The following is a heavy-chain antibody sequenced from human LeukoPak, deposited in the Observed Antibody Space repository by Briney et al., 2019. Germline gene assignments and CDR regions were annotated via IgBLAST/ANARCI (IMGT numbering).Heavy chain of an antibody. CDR1: GFTFSSYE. V-gene: IGHV3-48*03. J-gene: IGHJ6*04. Sequence: GGSLRLSCAASGFTFSSYEMNWVRQAPGKGLEWVSYISSSGSTIYYADSVKGRFTISRDNAKNSLYLQVNSLRAEDTAVYYCAELGITMIGGVWGKGTAVTISS. D-gene: IGHD3-10*02. CDR3: AELGITMIGGV. CDR2: ISSSGSTI.